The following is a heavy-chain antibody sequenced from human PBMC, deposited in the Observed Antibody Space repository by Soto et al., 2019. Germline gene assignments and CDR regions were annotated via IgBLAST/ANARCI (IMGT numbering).Heavy chain of an antibody. J-gene: IGHJ4*02. D-gene: IGHD3-10*01. Sequence: VLMEQSGAEVRKPGSSVKVSCKASGGTFSSSAISWVRQAPGQGLEWMGRIIPIFGTANYAQKFQGRVTITADESTSTAFMELRSLRSEDSGIYYCARVGEETSGYVGFWGQGTLVTVSS. V-gene: IGHV1-69*01. CDR3: ARVGEETSGYVGF. CDR1: GGTFSSSA. CDR2: IIPIFGTA.